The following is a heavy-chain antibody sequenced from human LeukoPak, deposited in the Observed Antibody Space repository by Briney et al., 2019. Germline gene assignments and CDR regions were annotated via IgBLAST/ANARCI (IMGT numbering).Heavy chain of an antibody. CDR3: ARDHKGGDGADAFDI. CDR1: GLTFSSYW. D-gene: IGHD5-24*01. V-gene: IGHV3-74*01. J-gene: IGHJ3*02. Sequence: DPGGSLRLSCAASGLTFSSYWMHWVRQAPGKGLVWVSRINTDGSSTSYADSVKGRFTISRDNAKNTLYLQMNSLRAEDTALYYCARDHKGGDGADAFDIWGHGTMVTVSS. CDR2: INTDGSST.